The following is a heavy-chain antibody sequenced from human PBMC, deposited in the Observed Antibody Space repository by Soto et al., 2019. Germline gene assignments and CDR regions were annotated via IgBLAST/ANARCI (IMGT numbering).Heavy chain of an antibody. CDR2: INHSGTT. V-gene: IGHV4-34*01. Sequence: QVQLQQWGAGLLKPSETLSLTCAVYGGSFSDYFWSWIRQPPGKGLEWIGEINHSGTTNYNPSLNSRVTISLDTSKNHFSLNLTSVTAADTAVYYSLATTMAYYYGMDVWGQGTTVTVSS. CDR1: GGSFSDYF. J-gene: IGHJ6*02. D-gene: IGHD5-12*01. CDR3: LATTMAYYYGMDV.